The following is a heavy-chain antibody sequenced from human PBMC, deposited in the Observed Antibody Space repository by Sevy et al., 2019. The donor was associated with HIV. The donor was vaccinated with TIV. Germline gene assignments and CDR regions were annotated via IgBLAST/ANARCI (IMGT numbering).Heavy chain of an antibody. J-gene: IGHJ4*02. CDR3: TTDVHLGDFRLWDD. CDR1: EYSLNELS. D-gene: IGHD4-17*01. V-gene: IGHV1-24*01. Sequence: ASVKVSCQVFEYSLNELSIHWVRQAPGKGLEWMVGFDPQRGKIIYAQKFQGRVTMTEDTSTETAYMELSNLRSEDTAVYYCTTDVHLGDFRLWDDWGQGTRVTVSS. CDR2: FDPQRGKI.